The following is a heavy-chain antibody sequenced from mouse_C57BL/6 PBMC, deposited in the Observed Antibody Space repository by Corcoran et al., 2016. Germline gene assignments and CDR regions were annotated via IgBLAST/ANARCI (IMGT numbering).Heavy chain of an antibody. J-gene: IGHJ2*01. D-gene: IGHD1-1*01. CDR2: INPNNGGT. CDR1: GYTFTDYY. Sequence: EVQLQQSGPELVKPGASVKISCKASGYTFTDYYMNWVKQSHGKSLEWIGDINPNNGGTSYNQKFKGKATLTVDKSSSTAYMELRSLTSEDSAVYYCARETTGVPLDYWGQGTTLTVSS. V-gene: IGHV1-26*01. CDR3: ARETTGVPLDY.